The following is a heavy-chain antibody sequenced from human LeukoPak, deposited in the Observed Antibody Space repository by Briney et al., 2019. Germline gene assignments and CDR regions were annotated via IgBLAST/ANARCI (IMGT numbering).Heavy chain of an antibody. CDR2: INWNGGST. CDR3: ARSPYYYDSSGYYSGYYFDY. V-gene: IGHV3-20*04. D-gene: IGHD3-22*01. Sequence: GGSLRLSCAASGFTFDDYGMSWVRQAPGKGLEWVSGINWNGGSTGYADSVKGRFTISRDNAKNSLYLQMNSLRAEDTALYYCARSPYYYDSSGYYSGYYFDYWGQGTLVTVSS. CDR1: GFTFDDYG. J-gene: IGHJ4*02.